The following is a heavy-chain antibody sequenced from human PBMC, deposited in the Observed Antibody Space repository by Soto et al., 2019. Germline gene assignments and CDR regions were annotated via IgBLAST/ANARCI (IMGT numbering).Heavy chain of an antibody. J-gene: IGHJ4*02. Sequence: GGYLRLSCAASGFTFSSYAMSWVRQAPGKGLEWVSAISGSGGSTYYADSVKGRFTISRDNSKNTLYLQMNSLRAEDTAVYYCAKVGVEHDFLEWLLSYFDYCGQGTLVIVSS. D-gene: IGHD3-3*01. V-gene: IGHV3-23*01. CDR1: GFTFSSYA. CDR2: ISGSGGST. CDR3: AKVGVEHDFLEWLLSYFDY.